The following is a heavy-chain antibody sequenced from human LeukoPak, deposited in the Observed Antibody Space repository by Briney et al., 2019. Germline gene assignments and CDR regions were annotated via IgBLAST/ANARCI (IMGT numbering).Heavy chain of an antibody. D-gene: IGHD2-2*03. V-gene: IGHV1-2*02. J-gene: IGHJ4*02. CDR1: GYTFTGYY. CDR2: INPNSGGT. Sequence: ASVKVSCKASGYTFTGYYMHWVRQAPGQGLEWMGWINPNSGGTNYAQKFQGRVTMTRDTSISTAYMELSRLRSDDTAVYYCARDGYCSSTSCYAMVVSLDYWGQGTLVTVSS. CDR3: ARDGYCSSTSCYAMVVSLDY.